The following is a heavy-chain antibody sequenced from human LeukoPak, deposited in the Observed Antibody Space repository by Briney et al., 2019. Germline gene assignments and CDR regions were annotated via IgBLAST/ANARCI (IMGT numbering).Heavy chain of an antibody. V-gene: IGHV5-51*01. CDR1: GYKFSNFW. CDR3: ATHQVGYSTSSRDYYYYMDV. CDR2: IYPGDSET. D-gene: IGHD6-6*01. Sequence: GESLKISCQGSGYKFSNFWIGWVRQMPGKGLEWMGFIYPGDSETRYSPSFQGQVTISVDKSLTTAYLQWSSLKASDTAMYYCATHQVGYSTSSRDYYYYMDVWGKGTTVTVSS. J-gene: IGHJ6*03.